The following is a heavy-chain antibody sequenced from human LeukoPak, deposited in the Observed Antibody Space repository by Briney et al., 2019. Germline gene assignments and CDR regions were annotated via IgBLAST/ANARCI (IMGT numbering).Heavy chain of an antibody. CDR1: GYSISSGYY. V-gene: IGHV4-38-2*02. CDR2: IYHSGST. Sequence: PSETLSLTCTVSGYSISSGYYWGWIRQPPGKGLEWIGSIYHSGSTYYNPSLKSRVTISVDTSKNQFSLKLSSVTAADTAVYYCARDGCSSTSCYAKGDNWFDPWGQGTLVTVSS. CDR3: ARDGCSSTSCYAKGDNWFDP. J-gene: IGHJ5*02. D-gene: IGHD2-2*01.